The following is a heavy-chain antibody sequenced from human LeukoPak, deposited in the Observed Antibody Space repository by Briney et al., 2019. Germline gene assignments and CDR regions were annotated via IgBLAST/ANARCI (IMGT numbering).Heavy chain of an antibody. CDR2: IHYRGSA. CDR1: GDSIGPYY. D-gene: IGHD3-9*01. V-gene: IGHV4-59*08. Sequence: PSETLSLTCTVSGDSIGPYYWNWIRQPPGKGLEWIGNIHYRGSANYNPSLKSRLTISVDTSKNHLSLRLNSVTAADTAVYYCAGSYYDILTGYSTQFDYWGQGTLVTVSS. J-gene: IGHJ4*02. CDR3: AGSYYDILTGYSTQFDY.